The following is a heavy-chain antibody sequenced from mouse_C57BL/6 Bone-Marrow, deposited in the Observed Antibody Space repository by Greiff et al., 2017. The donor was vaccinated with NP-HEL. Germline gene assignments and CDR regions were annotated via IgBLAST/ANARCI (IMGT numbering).Heavy chain of an antibody. CDR2: IDPDDGET. V-gene: IGHV14-2*01. D-gene: IGHD2-3*01. J-gene: IGHJ3*01. Sequence: EVQLQQSGAELVKPGASVKLSCTASGFNIKDYYMHWVKQRTEQGLEWIGRIDPDDGETKYAPKFKGKATITADTSSNTAYLQLSSLTSADTAVYYCARSGRWFPPFAYWGQGTLVTVSA. CDR1: GFNIKDYY. CDR3: ARSGRWFPPFAY.